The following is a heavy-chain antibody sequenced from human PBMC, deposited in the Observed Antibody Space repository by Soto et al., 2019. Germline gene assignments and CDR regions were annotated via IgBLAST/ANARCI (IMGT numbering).Heavy chain of an antibody. CDR1: GGSISSYY. J-gene: IGHJ4*02. V-gene: IGHV4-59*01. D-gene: IGHD4-4*01. Sequence: KPSETLSLTCTVSGGSISSYYWSWIRQPPGKGLEWIGYIYYSGSTNYNPSLKSRVTISVDTSKNQFSLKLSSVTAADTAVYYCARVGATVTPYYFDYWGQGTLVTVSS. CDR2: IYYSGST. CDR3: ARVGATVTPYYFDY.